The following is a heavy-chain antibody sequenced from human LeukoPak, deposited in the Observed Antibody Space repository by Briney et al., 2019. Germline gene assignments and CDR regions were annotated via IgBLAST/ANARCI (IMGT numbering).Heavy chain of an antibody. V-gene: IGHV3-21*04. J-gene: IGHJ6*03. CDR2: ISSSSSYI. Sequence: PGGSLRLSCAASGFTFSSYSMNWVRQAPGKGLEWVSSISSSSSYIYYADSVKGRFTISRDNAKNSLHLQMNSLRAEDTAVYYCAKDPRWLVRGVIHRYYYYMDVWGKGTTVTISS. D-gene: IGHD3-10*01. CDR1: GFTFSSYS. CDR3: AKDPRWLVRGVIHRYYYYMDV.